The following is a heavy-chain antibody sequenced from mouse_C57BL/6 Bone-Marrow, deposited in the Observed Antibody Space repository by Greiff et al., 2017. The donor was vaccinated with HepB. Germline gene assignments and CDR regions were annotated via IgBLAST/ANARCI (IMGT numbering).Heavy chain of an antibody. CDR1: GYAFSSSW. CDR3: ARPPLYYYGSPWFAY. CDR2: IYPGDGDT. V-gene: IGHV1-82*01. D-gene: IGHD1-1*01. J-gene: IGHJ3*01. Sequence: VQLQESGPELVKPGASVKISCKASGYAFSSSWMNWVKQRPGKGLEWIGRIYPGDGDTNYNGKFKGKATLTADKSSSTAYMQLSSLTSEDSAVYFCARPPLYYYGSPWFAYWGQGTLVTVSA.